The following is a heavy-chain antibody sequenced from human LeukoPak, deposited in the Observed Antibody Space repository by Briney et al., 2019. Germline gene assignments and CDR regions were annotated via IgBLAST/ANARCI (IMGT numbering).Heavy chain of an antibody. V-gene: IGHV4-30-2*01. J-gene: IGHJ4*02. CDR2: IYHSGST. D-gene: IGHD6-19*01. CDR3: ARSVKWLHTDY. Sequence: PSETLSHTYAVSGGSISSGGYSWSWIRQPPGKGLEWIGYIYHSGSTYYNPSLKSRVTISVDRSKNQFSLKLSSVTAADTAVYYCARSVKWLHTDYWGQGTLVTVSS. CDR1: GGSISSGGYS.